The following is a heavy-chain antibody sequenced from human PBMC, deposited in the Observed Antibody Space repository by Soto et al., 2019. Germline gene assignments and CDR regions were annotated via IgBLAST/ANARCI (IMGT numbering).Heavy chain of an antibody. Sequence: EVQLVESGGGLIQPGGSLRLSCAASGFTVSSNYMSWVRQAPWKGLEWVSVISSGGSTYYADSVKVRFTISRDNSKNTLSLQMNRLRDEDTTVYYCARGKWAGAATPIEYWGQVTLVTVSS. CDR3: ARGKWAGAATPIEY. CDR2: ISSGGST. CDR1: GFTVSSNY. V-gene: IGHV3-53*01. D-gene: IGHD2-15*01. J-gene: IGHJ4*02.